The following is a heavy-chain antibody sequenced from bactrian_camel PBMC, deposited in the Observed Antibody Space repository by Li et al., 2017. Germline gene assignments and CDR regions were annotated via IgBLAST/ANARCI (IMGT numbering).Heavy chain of an antibody. CDR1: GYTSSSIW. CDR2: IYGPGGVA. V-gene: IGHV3S6*01. CDR3: AADVEPRRLWRPFAEYNS. D-gene: IGHD4*01. J-gene: IGHJ4*01. Sequence: HVQLVESGGGSVQAGGSLRLSCVVSGYTSSSIWMGWFRQAPGKEREGVATIYGPGGVASYANSVKGRFTISKDNAKNTLYLQMHSLEPEDTVMYYCAADVEPRRLWRPFAEYNSWGQGTQVTVS.